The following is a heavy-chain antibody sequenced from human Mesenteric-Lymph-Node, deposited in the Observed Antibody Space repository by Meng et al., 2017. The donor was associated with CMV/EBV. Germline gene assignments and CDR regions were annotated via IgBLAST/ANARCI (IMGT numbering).Heavy chain of an antibody. V-gene: IGHV3-21*01. CDR1: GFTFTNYW. Sequence: GGSLRLSCAASGFTFTNYWMTWVRQAPGKGLEWVSSISSSSSYIYYADSVKGRFTISRDNAKNSLYLQMNSLRAEDTAVYYCARDRSYYFDSSGYDRDAFDIWGQGTMVTVSS. J-gene: IGHJ3*02. CDR3: ARDRSYYFDSSGYDRDAFDI. D-gene: IGHD3-22*01. CDR2: ISSSSSYI.